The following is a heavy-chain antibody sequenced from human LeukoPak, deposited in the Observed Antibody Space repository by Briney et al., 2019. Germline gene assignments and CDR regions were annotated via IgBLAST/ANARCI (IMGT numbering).Heavy chain of an antibody. CDR2: INTDGRST. J-gene: IGHJ4*02. V-gene: IGHV3-74*01. CDR1: GFTFSSYW. Sequence: GGSLRLSCAASGFTFSSYWMHWVRQAPGKGLVWVSHINTDGRSTGHADSVKGRFTISRDNAKNTQYLQMNSLRAEDTAVCYCARPSAAGPYFDYWGQGTLVTVSS. CDR3: ARPSAAGPYFDY. D-gene: IGHD6-13*01.